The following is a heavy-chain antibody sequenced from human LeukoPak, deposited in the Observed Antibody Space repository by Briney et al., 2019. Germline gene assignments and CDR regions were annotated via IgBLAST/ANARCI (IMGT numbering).Heavy chain of an antibody. V-gene: IGHV3-30*18. CDR1: GLTFSSYG. D-gene: IGHD5-18*01. CDR3: VKDAGYNYGPGFDY. CDR2: ISYDGSDK. Sequence: GSLRLSCAASGLTFSSYGMHWVRQVPGKGLEWLAVISYDGSDKYYPDSVKGRFTISRDNSKNTLYLQMNSLRAEDTAMYYFVKDAGYNYGPGFDYWGQGTLVTVSS. J-gene: IGHJ4*02.